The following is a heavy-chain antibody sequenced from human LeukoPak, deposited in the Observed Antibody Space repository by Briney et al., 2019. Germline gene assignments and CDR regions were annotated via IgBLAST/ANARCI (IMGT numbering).Heavy chain of an antibody. CDR2: INPNSGGT. D-gene: IGHD6-19*01. Sequence: APGQXXXXXGRINPNSGGTNYAQKFQGRVTMTRDTSISTAYMELSRLRSDDTAVYYCAREDNLGSGSSPNDYWGQGTLVTVSS. CDR3: AREDNLGSGSSPNDY. J-gene: IGHJ4*02. V-gene: IGHV1-2*06.